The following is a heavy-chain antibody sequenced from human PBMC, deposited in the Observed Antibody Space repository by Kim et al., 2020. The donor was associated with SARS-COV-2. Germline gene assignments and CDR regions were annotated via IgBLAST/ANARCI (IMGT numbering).Heavy chain of an antibody. D-gene: IGHD6-19*01. Sequence: GGSLILSCAASGFTFDDYAMHWVRQAPGKGLEWVSGISWNSGSIGYADSVKGRFTISRDNAKNSLYLQMNSLRAEDTALYYCAKDIGYSSGYPDYWGQGTLVTVSS. J-gene: IGHJ4*02. V-gene: IGHV3-9*01. CDR3: AKDIGYSSGYPDY. CDR2: ISWNSGSI. CDR1: GFTFDDYA.